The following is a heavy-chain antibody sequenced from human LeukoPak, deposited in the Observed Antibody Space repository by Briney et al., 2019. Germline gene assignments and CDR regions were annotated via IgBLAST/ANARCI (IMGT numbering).Heavy chain of an antibody. Sequence: GRSLRLSCTASGFTFEDYAMHWVRQVPGKGLEWVSLISWEGDTTYYADSVRGRFTISRDNSKNSLYLQMNSLRTEDTAFYYCTRDTDYGSATNYFDYWGQGTLVSVSS. D-gene: IGHD3-10*01. V-gene: IGHV3-43*02. J-gene: IGHJ4*02. CDR3: TRDTDYGSATNYFDY. CDR1: GFTFEDYA. CDR2: ISWEGDTT.